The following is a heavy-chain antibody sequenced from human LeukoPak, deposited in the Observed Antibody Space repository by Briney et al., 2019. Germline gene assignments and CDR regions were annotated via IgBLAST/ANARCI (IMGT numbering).Heavy chain of an antibody. J-gene: IGHJ4*02. CDR3: ARLTFCGTTSCPFDY. D-gene: IGHD2-2*01. Sequence: SETLSLTCTVSGGSISSSSYNWAWIRQPPGKGLEWIGAIHHGGSTYYNPSLKSRVTISVDTSKNQFSLKLSSVTAADTAFYYCARLTFCGTTSCPFDYWGQGTLVTVSS. CDR1: GGSISSSSYN. V-gene: IGHV4-39*01. CDR2: IHHGGST.